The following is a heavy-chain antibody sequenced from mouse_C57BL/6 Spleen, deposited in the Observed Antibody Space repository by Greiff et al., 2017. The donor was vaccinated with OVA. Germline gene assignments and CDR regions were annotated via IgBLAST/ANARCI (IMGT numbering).Heavy chain of an antibody. CDR2: IDPEDGDT. J-gene: IGHJ3*01. CDR3: TTGRAWFAY. CDR1: GFNIKDYY. V-gene: IGHV14-1*01. Sequence: VHVKQSGAELVRPGASVKLSCTASGFNIKDYYMHWVKQRPEQGLEWIGRIDPEDGDTEYAPKFQGKATMTADTSSNTAYLQLSSLTSEDTAVYYCTTGRAWFAYWGQGTLVTVSA.